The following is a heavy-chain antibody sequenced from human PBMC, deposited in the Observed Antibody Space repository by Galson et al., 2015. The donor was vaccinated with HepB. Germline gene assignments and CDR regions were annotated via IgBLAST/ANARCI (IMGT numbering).Heavy chain of an antibody. Sequence: CAISGDSVSSNSAAWNWIRQSPSRGLEWLGRTYYRSKWYNGYAVSVKSRITINPDTSKNQFSLQLNSVTPEDTAVYYCARGIAAADRDAFDIWGQGTMVTVSS. J-gene: IGHJ3*02. CDR1: GDSVSSNSAA. CDR2: TYYRSKWYN. V-gene: IGHV6-1*01. D-gene: IGHD6-13*01. CDR3: ARGIAAADRDAFDI.